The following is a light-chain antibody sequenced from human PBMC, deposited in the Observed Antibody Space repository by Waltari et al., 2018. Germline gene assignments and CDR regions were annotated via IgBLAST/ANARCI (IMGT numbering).Light chain of an antibody. Sequence: DIQMTQSPSTLSASVGDRVTISCRASQSVGTWSAWYQQKPGKAPKLLIYMASSLDSGVPSRFSGSGSGTDFTLTISSLQPDDFATYSCQQYSSFSTFGQGTKV. V-gene: IGKV1-5*03. CDR3: QQYSSFST. CDR2: MAS. J-gene: IGKJ2*01. CDR1: QSVGTW.